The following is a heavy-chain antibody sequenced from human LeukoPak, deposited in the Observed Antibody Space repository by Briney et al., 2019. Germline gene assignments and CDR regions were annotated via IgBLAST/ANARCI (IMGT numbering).Heavy chain of an antibody. Sequence: ASVKVSCKASGYTFTNYYLHWVRQAPGHGLEWMAIINPSDGGTYYEQKLQGRVTVTRDTSTSTVYMELSSLRSEDTAVYYCARVSGYDSSGYYGFDYWGQGTLVTVSS. CDR3: ARVSGYDSSGYYGFDY. J-gene: IGHJ4*02. V-gene: IGHV1-46*01. D-gene: IGHD3-22*01. CDR2: INPSDGGT. CDR1: GYTFTNYY.